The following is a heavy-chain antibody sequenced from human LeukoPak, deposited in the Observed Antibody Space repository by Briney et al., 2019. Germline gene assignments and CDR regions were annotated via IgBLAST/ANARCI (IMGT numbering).Heavy chain of an antibody. V-gene: IGHV4-4*07. J-gene: IGHJ4*02. CDR3: ARRYCSGGSCYYFDY. CDR2: IYSGGTT. D-gene: IGHD2-15*01. CDR1: GGSISGSS. Sequence: PSETLSLTCTVSGGSISGSSWSWIRQPAGKGLEWIGRIYSGGTTNYSPSLKSRVIMSVDTSNNRFSLKLSSVTAADTAIYYCARRYCSGGSCYYFDYWGQGTLVIVSS.